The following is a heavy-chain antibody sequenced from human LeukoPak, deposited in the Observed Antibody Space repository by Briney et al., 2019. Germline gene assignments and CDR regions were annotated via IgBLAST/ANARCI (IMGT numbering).Heavy chain of an antibody. J-gene: IGHJ4*02. V-gene: IGHV4-39*07. Sequence: PSETLSLTCTVSGGSISSSSYYWGWIRQPPGKGLEWIGSIYYSGSTYYNPSLKSRVTISVDTSKNQFSLKLSSVTAADTAVYYCASTNSGWHSFDYWGQGTLVTVSS. D-gene: IGHD6-19*01. CDR1: GGSISSSSYY. CDR2: IYYSGST. CDR3: ASTNSGWHSFDY.